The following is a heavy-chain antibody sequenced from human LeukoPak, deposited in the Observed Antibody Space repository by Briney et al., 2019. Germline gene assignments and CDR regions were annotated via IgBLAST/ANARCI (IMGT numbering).Heavy chain of an antibody. V-gene: IGHV3-23*01. CDR3: ARDRAAFDS. CDR2: ITGRGGNT. Sequence: GGSLRLSCAASGFTFSSFPMSWARQAPGKGLQWVSGITGRGGNTYYADSVEGRFTISRDNSKNTLSLQMDSLRAEDTAIYYCARDRAAFDSWGQGTLVTVSS. CDR1: GFTFSSFP. D-gene: IGHD6-25*01. J-gene: IGHJ4*02.